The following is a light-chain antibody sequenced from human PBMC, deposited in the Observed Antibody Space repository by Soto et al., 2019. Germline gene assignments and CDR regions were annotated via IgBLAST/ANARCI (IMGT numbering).Light chain of an antibody. CDR3: QQYNNWTPGYT. V-gene: IGKV3-15*01. CDR1: QSVSSN. CDR2: GAS. J-gene: IGKJ2*01. Sequence: EIVMTQSPATLSVSPGERATLSCRASQSVSSNLAWYQQKPGQAPRLLIYGASTMATGIPARFSGSGSGTEFTLTISSLQSEDFAVYYCQQYNNWTPGYTFGQGTKLEIK.